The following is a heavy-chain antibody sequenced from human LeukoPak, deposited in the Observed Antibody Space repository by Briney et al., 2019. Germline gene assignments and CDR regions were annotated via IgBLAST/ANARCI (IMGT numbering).Heavy chain of an antibody. J-gene: IGHJ3*02. V-gene: IGHV1-2*02. CDR3: ASRTEGWLVFGAFDI. CDR2: INPNSGGT. D-gene: IGHD6-19*01. CDR1: GYTFTGYY. Sequence: ASVTVSCKASGYTFTGYYMHWVRQAPGQGLEWMGWINPNSGGTNYAQKFQGRVTMTRDTSISTAYMELSRLRSDDTAVYYCASRTEGWLVFGAFDIWGQGTMVTVSS.